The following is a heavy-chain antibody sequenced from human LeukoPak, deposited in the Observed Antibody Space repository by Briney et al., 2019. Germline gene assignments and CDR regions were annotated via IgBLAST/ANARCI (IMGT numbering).Heavy chain of an antibody. V-gene: IGHV1-2*02. CDR2: INPNSGGT. CDR1: GYTFTVYY. CDR3: ARDRGDPYSFDY. J-gene: IGHJ4*02. D-gene: IGHD2-21*01. Sequence: GASVKVSCKASGYTFTVYYMHWVRQASGQGLEYMGWINPNSGGTNYAQKFQGRVTMTRDTSITTAYMELSRLTSDDTAVYYCARDRGDPYSFDYWGQGTIVSVSS.